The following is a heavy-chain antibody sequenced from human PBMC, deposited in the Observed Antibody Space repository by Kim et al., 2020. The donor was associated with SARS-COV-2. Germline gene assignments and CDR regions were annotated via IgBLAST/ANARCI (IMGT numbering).Heavy chain of an antibody. V-gene: IGHV3-23*01. Sequence: GGSLRLSCAASGFTFSSYAMSWVRQAPGKGLEWVSVISGSGDNTCYADSVKGRFTISRDNSKNTLYLQMNSLRAEDTAVYYCAKSTFDIVVVPAAPDLHYWGQGTLVTVSS. J-gene: IGHJ4*02. D-gene: IGHD2-2*01. CDR3: AKSTFDIVVVPAAPDLHY. CDR1: GFTFSSYA. CDR2: ISGSGDNT.